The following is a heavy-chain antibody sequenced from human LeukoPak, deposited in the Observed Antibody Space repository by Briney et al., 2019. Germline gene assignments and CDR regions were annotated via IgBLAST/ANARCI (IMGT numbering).Heavy chain of an antibody. CDR1: GGSFSGYY. CDR2: INHSGST. D-gene: IGHD3-9*01. CDR3: ASAYDILTGLDY. V-gene: IGHV4-34*01. Sequence: SETLSLTCAVYGGSFSGYYWSWIRQPPGKGLEWIGEINHSGSTNYNPSLKSRVTISVDTSKNQFSLKLSSVTAADTAAYYCASAYDILTGLDYWGQGTLVTVSS. J-gene: IGHJ4*02.